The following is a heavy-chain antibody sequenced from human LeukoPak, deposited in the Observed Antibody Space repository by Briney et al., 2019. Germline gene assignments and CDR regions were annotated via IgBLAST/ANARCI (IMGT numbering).Heavy chain of an antibody. J-gene: IGHJ2*01. CDR1: GGSISSYY. CDR3: ARDLKLWYFDL. D-gene: IGHD3-9*01. V-gene: IGHV4-59*01. Sequence: SETLSLTCTVSGGSISSYYWSWIRQPPGKGLEWIGYIYYSGSTNYNPSLKSRVTISVDTSKNQFSLKLSSVTAADTAVYYCARDLKLWYFDLWGRGTLVTVSS. CDR2: IYYSGST.